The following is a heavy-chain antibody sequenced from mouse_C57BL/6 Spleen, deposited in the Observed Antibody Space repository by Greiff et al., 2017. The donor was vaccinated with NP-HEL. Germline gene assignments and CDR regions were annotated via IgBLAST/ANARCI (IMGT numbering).Heavy chain of an antibody. CDR2: INPNNGGT. Sequence: EVQLQQSGPELVKPGASVKMSCKASGYTFTDYNMHWVKQSHGKSLEWIGYINPNNGGTSYNQKFKGKATLTVNKSSSTAYMELRSLTSEDSAVYDCANENGDPFDYWGQGTTLTVSS. CDR3: ANENGDPFDY. J-gene: IGHJ2*01. V-gene: IGHV1-22*01. CDR1: GYTFTDYN.